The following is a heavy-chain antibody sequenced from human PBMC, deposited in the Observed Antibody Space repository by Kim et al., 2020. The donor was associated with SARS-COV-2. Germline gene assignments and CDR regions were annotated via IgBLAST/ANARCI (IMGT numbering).Heavy chain of an antibody. CDR2: ITKNSATI. V-gene: IGHV3-48*02. CDR3: VRNRWGGVLDI. CDR1: GFTFSAYD. J-gene: IGHJ3*02. D-gene: IGHD3-16*01. Sequence: GGSLRLSCSTSGFTFSAYDMNWVRLPPGKGLEWLSFITKNSATIYYADSVKGRFTVSRDNAKNSLYLQMNSLRDEDTGVNYFVRNRWGGVLDIWGQG.